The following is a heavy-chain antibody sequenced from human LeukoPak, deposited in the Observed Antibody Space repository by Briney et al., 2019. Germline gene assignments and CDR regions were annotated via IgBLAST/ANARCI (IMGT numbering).Heavy chain of an antibody. J-gene: IGHJ4*02. CDR1: GYTLTELS. V-gene: IGHV1-24*01. Sequence: GASVKVSCKVSGYTLTELSMHWVRQAPRKGLEWMGGFDPEGGETIYAQKFQGRVTMTEDTSTDTAYMELSSLRSEDTAAHYCATVGDSSGYYFDYWGQGTLVTVSS. D-gene: IGHD3-22*01. CDR2: FDPEGGET. CDR3: ATVGDSSGYYFDY.